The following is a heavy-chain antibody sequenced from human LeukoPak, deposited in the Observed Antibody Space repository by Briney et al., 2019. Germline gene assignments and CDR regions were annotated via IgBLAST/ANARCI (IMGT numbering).Heavy chain of an antibody. CDR2: IYYTGCT. J-gene: IGHJ4*02. D-gene: IGHD6-19*01. CDR1: GGSISSYY. V-gene: IGHV4-59*01. Sequence: SETLSLTCTVSGGSISSYYWSWIRQPPGKGLEWIGCIYYTGCTNYNPSLKSRVTISVDTSKNQFSLKLSSVTAADTAVYYCATGRAYSSVDYWGQGTLVTVSS. CDR3: ATGRAYSSVDY.